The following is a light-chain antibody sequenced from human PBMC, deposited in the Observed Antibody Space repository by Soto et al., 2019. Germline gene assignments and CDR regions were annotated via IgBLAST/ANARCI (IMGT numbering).Light chain of an antibody. J-gene: IGKJ1*01. CDR3: QQYDNWPWT. CDR1: QTVGSN. CDR2: GAF. V-gene: IGKV3-15*01. Sequence: EIVMTQSPATLSVSPGERATLSCRASQTVGSNLAWYQQKPGQAPRLLIYGAFTRATGFPARFSGSGSGTDFTLTITSLQSEDFAVYYCQQYDNWPWTFGQGTKVDIK.